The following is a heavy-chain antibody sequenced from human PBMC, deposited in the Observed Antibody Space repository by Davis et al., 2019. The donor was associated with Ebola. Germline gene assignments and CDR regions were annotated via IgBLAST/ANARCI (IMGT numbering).Heavy chain of an antibody. CDR3: ARHLGDYSWYYGMDV. CDR1: GYSFTSYW. Sequence: GESLKISCKGSGYSFTSYWIGWVRQMPGKGLEWMGIIYPGDSDTRYSPFFQGHVTISADKPISTAYLQWSSLKASDTAIYYCARHLGDYSWYYGMDVWGQGTTVTVSS. J-gene: IGHJ6*02. V-gene: IGHV5-51*01. CDR2: IYPGDSDT. D-gene: IGHD3-16*01.